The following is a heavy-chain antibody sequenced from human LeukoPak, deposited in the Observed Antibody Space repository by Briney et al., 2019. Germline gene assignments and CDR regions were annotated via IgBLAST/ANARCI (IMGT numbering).Heavy chain of an antibody. D-gene: IGHD1-26*01. CDR1: GFNFGDSG. CDR2: ISWNSGSI. CDR3: ARGMGATDLTLYFDY. Sequence: PGRSLRLSCAATGFNFGDSGMHWVRQAPGKGLEWVSGISWNSGSIQYADSVQGRFTISRDNAKKSLYLQMNSLRAEDTALYHCARGMGATDLTLYFDYWGQGTLVTVSS. J-gene: IGHJ4*02. V-gene: IGHV3-9*01.